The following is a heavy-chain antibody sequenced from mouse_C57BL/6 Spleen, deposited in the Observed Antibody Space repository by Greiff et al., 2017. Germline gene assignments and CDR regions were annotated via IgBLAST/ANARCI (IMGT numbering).Heavy chain of an antibody. CDR2: ISNGGGST. CDR3: ARRGTTANYYAMDY. CDR1: GFTFSDYY. V-gene: IGHV5-12*01. D-gene: IGHD1-2*01. Sequence: EVNVVESGGGLVQPGGSLKLSCAASGFTFSDYYMYWVRQTPEKRLEWVAYISNGGGSTYYPDTVKGRFTISRDNAKNTLYLQMSRLKSEDTAMYYCARRGTTANYYAMDYWGQGTSVTVSS. J-gene: IGHJ4*01.